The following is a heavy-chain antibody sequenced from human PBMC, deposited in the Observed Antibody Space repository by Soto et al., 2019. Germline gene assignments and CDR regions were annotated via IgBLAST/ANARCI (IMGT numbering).Heavy chain of an antibody. CDR2: ISYAGSNK. V-gene: IGHV3-30*18. D-gene: IGHD2-2*01. Sequence: PGGSLRLSCAASGFTFSSYGMHWVRQAPGKGLEWVALISYAGSNKYYADSVKGRFTISRDNSKNTLYLQMNSLRADDTAMYYCAKDQFPYCSTSCSGVSDYWGQGTLVTVSS. CDR1: GFTFSSYG. CDR3: AKDQFPYCSTSCSGVSDY. J-gene: IGHJ4*02.